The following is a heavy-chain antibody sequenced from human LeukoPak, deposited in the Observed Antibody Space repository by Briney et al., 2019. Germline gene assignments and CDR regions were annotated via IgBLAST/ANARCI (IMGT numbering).Heavy chain of an antibody. CDR3: ARDGGATPYFDY. CDR2: IYYSGST. Sequence: PSESLSLTCTVSGGSISGYYWSWIRQPPGKGLEWIGYIYYSGSTNYNPSLKSRVTISVDTSKNQFSLKLSSVSAADTAVYYCARDGGATPYFDYWGQGTLVTVVS. D-gene: IGHD5-12*01. V-gene: IGHV4-59*01. CDR1: GGSISGYY. J-gene: IGHJ4*02.